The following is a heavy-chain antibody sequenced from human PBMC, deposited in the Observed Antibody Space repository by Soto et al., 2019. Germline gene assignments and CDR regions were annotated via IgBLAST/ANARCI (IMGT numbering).Heavy chain of an antibody. CDR3: ARDGVRGGWYYFDL. Sequence: QVHLVQSGTEVKKPGSSVRVSCTVSGGSFSDYAITWVRQAPGQGLEWMGGIIPKFPTGEYAKKFQGTVKITADKSTSTVYLEVSSLRHEDTAVYYCARDGVRGGWYYFDLWGQGTQVSVSS. CDR2: IIPKFPTG. J-gene: IGHJ4*02. D-gene: IGHD6-19*01. V-gene: IGHV1-69*06. CDR1: GGSFSDYA.